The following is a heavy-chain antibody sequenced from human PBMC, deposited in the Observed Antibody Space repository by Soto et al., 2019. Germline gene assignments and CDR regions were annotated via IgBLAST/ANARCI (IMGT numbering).Heavy chain of an antibody. V-gene: IGHV3-23*01. D-gene: IGHD5-12*01. Sequence: ERQLLESGGGLVQPRGSLRLSCVASGFTFSSFAMGWVRQSPGTGLEWVAGVDGSGYDTSFGASGKGRFTISRDNSENTLFLHMTNLRAEDTARYYCAKEIMAAASATSSAFDLWGPGTVVTVS. CDR1: GFTFSSFA. J-gene: IGHJ4*02. CDR2: VDGSGYDT. CDR3: AKEIMAAASATSSAFDL.